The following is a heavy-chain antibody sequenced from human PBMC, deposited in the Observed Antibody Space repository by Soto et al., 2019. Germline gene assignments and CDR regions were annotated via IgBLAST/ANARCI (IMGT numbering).Heavy chain of an antibody. D-gene: IGHD4-17*01. CDR3: ARAISDYGGNFDY. CDR2: TNPSGGST. V-gene: IGHV1-46*01. Sequence: ASVKVSCKASGYTVTSYYMHCVRQAPGQGLEWMGITNPSGGSTSYAQKFQGRVTMTRDTSTGTVYMELSSLRSEDTAVYYCARAISDYGGNFDYWGQGTLVTVSS. J-gene: IGHJ4*02. CDR1: GYTVTSYY.